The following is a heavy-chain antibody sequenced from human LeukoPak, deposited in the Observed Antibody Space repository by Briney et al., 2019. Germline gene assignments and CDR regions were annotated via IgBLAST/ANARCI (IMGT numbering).Heavy chain of an antibody. CDR3: ARLVLYYYDSSGVDY. V-gene: IGHV4-38-2*02. J-gene: IGHJ4*02. D-gene: IGHD3-22*01. Sequence: SETLSLTCTVSGYSISGGYYWGWIRQPPGKGLEWIGSIYHSGSTYYNPSLKSRVTISVDTSKSQFSLKLSSVTAADTAVYYCARLVLYYYDSSGVDYWGQGTLVTVSS. CDR2: IYHSGST. CDR1: GYSISGGYY.